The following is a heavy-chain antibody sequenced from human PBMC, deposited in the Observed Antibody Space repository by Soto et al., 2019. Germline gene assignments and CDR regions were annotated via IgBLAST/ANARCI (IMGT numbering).Heavy chain of an antibody. CDR1: GASISSGAYY. CDR2: IYYSGGT. V-gene: IGHV4-31*03. CDR3: ASLRRPYGLDV. J-gene: IGHJ6*02. Sequence: QVQLQESGPGLVNPSQTLSLTCTVSGASISSGAYYWSWIRQHPGKGLEWIGYIYYSGGTYYNPSLKSRGTISGDTSKNQSSLRLNSVTAADPAVYYCASLRRPYGLDVWGHGTTVTVSS.